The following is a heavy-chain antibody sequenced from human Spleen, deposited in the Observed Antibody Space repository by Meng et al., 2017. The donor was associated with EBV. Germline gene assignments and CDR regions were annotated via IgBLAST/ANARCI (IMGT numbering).Heavy chain of an antibody. Sequence: QMQRHPWGAGLLKPSETLSLTCAVYSESRSGSVWSWVRQPPGKGLEWIAEINHSGSTNSNPSLKSRVTMSVDTSKNQFSLEVKSVTAADTAVYYCARVPYSGDDYDDLLYTWFDPWGQGTLVTVSS. CDR2: INHSGST. CDR3: ARVPYSGDDYDDLLYTWFDP. CDR1: SESRSGSV. J-gene: IGHJ5*02. V-gene: IGHV4-34*01. D-gene: IGHD5-12*01.